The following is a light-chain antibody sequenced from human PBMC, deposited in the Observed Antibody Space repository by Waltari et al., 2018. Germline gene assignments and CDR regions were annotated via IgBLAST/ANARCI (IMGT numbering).Light chain of an antibody. CDR2: KVS. Sequence: DVVMTQSPLSLPVTLGQPASISCRSSQSLVHSDGNTYLNWFQQRPGQSPRRLIYKVSNRDSGVPDRFSGSGSGTDFTLKISRVEAEDVGVYYCMQNTHWPWTFGQWTKVEIK. V-gene: IGKV2-30*02. CDR1: QSLVHSDGNTY. J-gene: IGKJ1*01. CDR3: MQNTHWPWT.